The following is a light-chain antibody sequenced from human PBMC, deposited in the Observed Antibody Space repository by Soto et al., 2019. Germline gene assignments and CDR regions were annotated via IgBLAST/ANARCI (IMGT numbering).Light chain of an antibody. Sequence: DIQMTQSPSSLPASVGDRVTIICRASQGIRKDLDWYQQKPGKAPKRLIYAASSLDGGVPSRFSGSGSGTEFPHTISSLQPEDFATYYCLQHNTYPYAFGQGTKLEIK. CDR2: AAS. CDR3: LQHNTYPYA. J-gene: IGKJ2*01. V-gene: IGKV1-17*01. CDR1: QGIRKD.